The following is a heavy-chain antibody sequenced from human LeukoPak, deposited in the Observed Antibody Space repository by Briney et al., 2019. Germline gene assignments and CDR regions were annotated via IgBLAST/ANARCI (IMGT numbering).Heavy chain of an antibody. CDR3: ARYGSSGTYSHGFDL. V-gene: IGHV5-51*01. Sequence: GESLKISCRGSGYSFTNFWIGWVRQMPGKGLEWMGTIYPGDSDTRYGPSFQGRVTISVDKSISTAYLQWSSLKASDTAMYFRARYGSSGTYSHGFDLWGQGTKVTVSS. J-gene: IGHJ3*01. D-gene: IGHD3-10*01. CDR1: GYSFTNFW. CDR2: IYPGDSDT.